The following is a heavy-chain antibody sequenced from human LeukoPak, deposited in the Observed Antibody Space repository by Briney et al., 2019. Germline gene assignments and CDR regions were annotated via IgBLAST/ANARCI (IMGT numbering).Heavy chain of an antibody. CDR1: GYTFTDYN. CDR3: ARDLDWVFDL. V-gene: IGHV1-18*01. J-gene: IGHJ2*01. CDR2: ISTYNGDT. D-gene: IGHD3-9*01. Sequence: ASVKVSCKASGYTFTDYNFSWVRQAPGQGLEWMWWISTYNGDTKYARKYQGRVTMTTDTSTSTAYMEMRSLRSDDTAVYYCARDLDWVFDLWGRGTLVTVSS.